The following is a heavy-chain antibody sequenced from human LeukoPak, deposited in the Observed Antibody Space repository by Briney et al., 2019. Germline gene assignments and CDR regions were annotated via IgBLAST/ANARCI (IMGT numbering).Heavy chain of an antibody. J-gene: IGHJ4*02. CDR3: ASLEQWPDAIYDY. CDR2: IDPSDSYT. CDR1: GYSFTSYW. Sequence: GESLKISCKGSGYSFTSYWISWVRQMPGKGLEWMGRIDPSDSYTNYSPSFQGHVTISADKSISTAYLQWSSLKASDTAMYYCASLEQWPDAIYDYWGQGTLVTVSS. D-gene: IGHD1/OR15-1a*01. V-gene: IGHV5-10-1*01.